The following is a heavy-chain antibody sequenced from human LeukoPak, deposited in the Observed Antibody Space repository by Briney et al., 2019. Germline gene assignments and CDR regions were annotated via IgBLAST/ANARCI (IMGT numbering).Heavy chain of an antibody. J-gene: IGHJ4*02. D-gene: IGHD5-18*01. CDR2: INHSGST. Sequence: SETLSLTCAVSGVSISSSNWWSWVRQPPGKGLEWIGEINHSGSTNYNPSLKSRVTISVDTSKNQFSLKLTSVTAADTAVYYCARARGYRVSEYYFDYWGQGTLVTVSS. CDR3: ARARGYRVSEYYFDY. CDR1: GVSISSSNW. V-gene: IGHV4-4*02.